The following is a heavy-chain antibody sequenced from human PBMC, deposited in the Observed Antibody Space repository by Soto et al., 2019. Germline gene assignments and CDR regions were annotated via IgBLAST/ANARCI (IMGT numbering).Heavy chain of an antibody. D-gene: IGHD2-15*01. J-gene: IGHJ4*02. CDR2: IYPADSDT. CDR3: ARSGGSSGRFSDY. V-gene: IGHV5-51*01. CDR1: GYSFTNYW. Sequence: EVQLVQSGAEVKKDGESLKISCKGSGYSFTNYWIAWVRQMPGEGLEWMGIIYPADSDTRYSPSFQGQITISADKSITTAYLQWSTLKASDTAMYYCARSGGSSGRFSDYWGQGPLVTVSS.